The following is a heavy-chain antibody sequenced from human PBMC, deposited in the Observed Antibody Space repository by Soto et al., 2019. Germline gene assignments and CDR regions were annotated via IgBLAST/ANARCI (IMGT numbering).Heavy chain of an antibody. J-gene: IGHJ3*02. CDR2: IRSKAYGGTP. Sequence: PGGSLRLSCTSSGFNFGDYAMNWIRQTPGKGLEWVGFIRSKAYGGTPEYAASVQGRFTISRDDSKSIAYLQMNSLKSEDTAVYYCSISMIRGVDRFDIWGRGTQVTVSS. V-gene: IGHV3-49*03. D-gene: IGHD3-10*01. CDR3: SISMIRGVDRFDI. CDR1: GFNFGDYA.